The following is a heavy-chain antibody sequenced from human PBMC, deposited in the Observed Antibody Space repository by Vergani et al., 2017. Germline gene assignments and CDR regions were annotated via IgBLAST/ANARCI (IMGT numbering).Heavy chain of an antibody. CDR3: AKANPRNSGYDYLYYYHAMDV. J-gene: IGHJ6*02. CDR2: FIVIGGST. CDR1: GSPFNHYA. Sequence: EVQLLESGGDLVQLGGSLRFSCAASGSPFNHYAMTWVRQAPGKGLGWLSGFIVIGGSTSYAGSVKGRFTISRDSSRNTLYLQMNSLSAGDTAVYYCAKANPRNSGYDYLYYYHAMDVWGQGTTVTVSS. V-gene: IGHV3-23*01. D-gene: IGHD5-12*01.